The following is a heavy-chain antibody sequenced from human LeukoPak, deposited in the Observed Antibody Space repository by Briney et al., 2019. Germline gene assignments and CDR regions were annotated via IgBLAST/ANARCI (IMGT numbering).Heavy chain of an antibody. D-gene: IGHD4-23*01. CDR1: GFTFSSYS. V-gene: IGHV3-21*01. J-gene: IGHJ3*02. CDR3: ARMLGGNDAFDI. CDR2: ISSSSSYI. Sequence: GGSLRLSCAASGFTFSSYSMNWVRQAPGKGLEWVSSISSSSSYIYYADSVKGRFTISRDNAKNSLYLQMNSLRAEDTAVYYCARMLGGNDAFDIWGQGTMVTVSS.